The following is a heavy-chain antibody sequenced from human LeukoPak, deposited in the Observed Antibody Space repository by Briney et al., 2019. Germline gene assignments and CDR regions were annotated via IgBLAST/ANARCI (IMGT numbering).Heavy chain of an antibody. Sequence: SEALSLTCTVSRGSISSYYWSWIRQPPGQGLEWIGYIYYSGSTDYNPSLKSRVNISVDTSKNQFSLKLSSVTAADTAVYFCARVRVSSGSHPWYFDYWGQGTLVTVSS. V-gene: IGHV4-59*01. CDR2: IYYSGST. CDR3: ARVRVSSGSHPWYFDY. J-gene: IGHJ4*02. CDR1: RGSISSYY. D-gene: IGHD3-22*01.